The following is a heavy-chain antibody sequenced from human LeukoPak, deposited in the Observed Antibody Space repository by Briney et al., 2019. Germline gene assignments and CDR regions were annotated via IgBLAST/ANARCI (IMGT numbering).Heavy chain of an antibody. CDR3: ARDNRFDY. Sequence: GGSLRLSCAASGFTFSRYSMTWVRLAPGKGLEWISYISPSGDTIYYADSVKGRFTISRDNAKNSLYLQMNSLRDEDAAVYYCARDNRFDYWGQGTLVSVSS. CDR2: ISPSGDTI. D-gene: IGHD3-10*01. J-gene: IGHJ4*02. V-gene: IGHV3-48*02. CDR1: GFTFSRYS.